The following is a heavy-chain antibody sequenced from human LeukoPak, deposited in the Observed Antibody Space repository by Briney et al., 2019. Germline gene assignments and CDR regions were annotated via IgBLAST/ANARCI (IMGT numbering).Heavy chain of an antibody. V-gene: IGHV4-4*02. Sequence: PSETLSLTCAVSGGSIKSNNWWSWVRQPPGKGLEWIGEINHSGSTNYNPSLKSRVTISVDTSKNQFSLKLSSVTAADTAVYYCARIPPYYYDSSGYYYAFDYWGQGTLVTVSS. J-gene: IGHJ4*02. D-gene: IGHD3-22*01. CDR3: ARIPPYYYDSSGYYYAFDY. CDR1: GGSIKSNNW. CDR2: INHSGST.